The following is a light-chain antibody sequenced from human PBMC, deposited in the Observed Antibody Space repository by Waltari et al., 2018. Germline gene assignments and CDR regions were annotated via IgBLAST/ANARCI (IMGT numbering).Light chain of an antibody. CDR1: QGLTTT. Sequence: AIQLTQSPSSLSASVGDRVTITCRASQGLTTTLAWYQQKAGKPPKLLIYDASTLESGVPSRFSGSGSGTDFTLTINSLQPEDVATYYCQQFNGYPVTLGQGTKIQIK. J-gene: IGKJ2*01. V-gene: IGKV1-13*02. CDR3: QQFNGYPVT. CDR2: DAS.